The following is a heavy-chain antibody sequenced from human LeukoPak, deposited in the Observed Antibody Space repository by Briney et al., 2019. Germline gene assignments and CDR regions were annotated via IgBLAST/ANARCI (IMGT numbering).Heavy chain of an antibody. CDR2: IKSNADGGTT. D-gene: IGHD3-22*01. J-gene: IGHJ4*02. CDR1: GFALTSYA. CDR3: TRIYYDSSGPDY. Sequence: GGSLRLSCAASGFALTSYAMTWVRQAPGKGLEWVGRIKSNADGGTTDYAAPVKGRFTISRDDSKNTLYLQMNILKTEDTAVYYCTRIYYDSSGPDYWGQGTLVTVSS. V-gene: IGHV3-15*01.